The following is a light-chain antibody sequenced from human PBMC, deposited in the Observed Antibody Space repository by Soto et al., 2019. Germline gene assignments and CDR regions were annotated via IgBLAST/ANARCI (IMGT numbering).Light chain of an antibody. CDR3: CSYSSTSTYV. J-gene: IGLJ1*01. CDR1: SNDIGNYNL. V-gene: IGLV2-23*01. CDR2: EGS. Sequence: QSALTQPASVSGSPGQSITISCTGTSNDIGNYNLVSWYQQHPGKAPKLIIYEGSKRPSGVSHRFSGSKSGNTASLTISGLQAEDEADYYCCSYSSTSTYVFGTGTKVTVL.